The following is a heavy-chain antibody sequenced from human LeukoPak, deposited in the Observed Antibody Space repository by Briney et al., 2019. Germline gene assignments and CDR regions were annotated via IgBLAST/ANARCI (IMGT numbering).Heavy chain of an antibody. CDR2: IYYSGST. J-gene: IGHJ4*02. CDR1: GGSISSGGYY. CDR3: ARDGDSSGWTRSDY. V-gene: IGHV4-31*03. D-gene: IGHD6-19*01. Sequence: SETLSLTCTVSGGSISSGGYYWSWIRQHPGKGLEWIGYIYYSGSTYYNPSLKSRVTISVDTSKNQFSLKLSSVTAADTAVYYCARDGDSSGWTRSDYWGQGTLVIVSS.